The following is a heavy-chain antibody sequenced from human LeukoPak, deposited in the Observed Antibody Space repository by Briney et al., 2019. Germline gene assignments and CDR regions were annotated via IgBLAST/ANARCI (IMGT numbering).Heavy chain of an antibody. CDR1: GFTFSSYA. Sequence: GRSLRLSCAASGFTFSSYAMHWVRQAPGKGLEWVAVISYDGSNKYYADSVKGRFTISRDNSKNTLSLQLNSLRAEDTAVYYCAKDSQQLWSQKYFDYWGQGTLVTVSS. J-gene: IGHJ4*02. CDR2: ISYDGSNK. V-gene: IGHV3-30-3*01. D-gene: IGHD5-18*01. CDR3: AKDSQQLWSQKYFDY.